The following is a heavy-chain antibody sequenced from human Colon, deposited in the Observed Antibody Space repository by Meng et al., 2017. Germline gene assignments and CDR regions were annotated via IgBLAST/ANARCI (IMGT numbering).Heavy chain of an antibody. CDR1: GGSVSSGSPY. D-gene: IGHD6-19*01. Sequence: QVQLQGSGPGLVRPSETLSLTCNVPGGSVSSGSPYWSWIRQPPGKGLEWIGYMFHSGTTKYNPSLKSRVSMSVDTTKNQFYLKLTSVTVADTAVFYCARLIAGWPFYFDYWGQGILVTVSS. CDR2: MFHSGTT. CDR3: ARLIAGWPFYFDY. V-gene: IGHV4-61*01. J-gene: IGHJ4*02.